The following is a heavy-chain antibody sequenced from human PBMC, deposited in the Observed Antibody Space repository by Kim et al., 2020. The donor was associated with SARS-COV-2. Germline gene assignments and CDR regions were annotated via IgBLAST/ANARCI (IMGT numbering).Heavy chain of an antibody. D-gene: IGHD2-15*01. CDR3: ARVRCSGGSCYSGSYYYYYGMDV. CDR1: GGTFSSYA. Sequence: SVKVSCKASGGTFSSYAISWVRQAPGQGLEWMGGIIPIFGTANYAQKFQGRVTITADESTSTAYMELSSLRSEDTAVYYCARVRCSGGSCYSGSYYYYYGMDVWGQGTTVTVSS. V-gene: IGHV1-69*13. J-gene: IGHJ6*02. CDR2: IIPIFGTA.